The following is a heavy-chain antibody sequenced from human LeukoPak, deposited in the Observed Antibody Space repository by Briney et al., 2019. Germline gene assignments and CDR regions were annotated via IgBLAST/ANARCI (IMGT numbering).Heavy chain of an antibody. CDR1: SGSISSSSYY. Sequence: PSETLSLTCTVSSGSISSSSYYWGWIRQPPGKGLEWIGRIYYSGRTYYNPSLKSRVTISVDTSKNQFSLKLSSVTAADTAVYYCARERGTRGYSYGFFDYWGQGTLVTVSS. V-gene: IGHV4-39*02. D-gene: IGHD5-18*01. CDR3: ARERGTRGYSYGFFDY. J-gene: IGHJ4*02. CDR2: IYYSGRT.